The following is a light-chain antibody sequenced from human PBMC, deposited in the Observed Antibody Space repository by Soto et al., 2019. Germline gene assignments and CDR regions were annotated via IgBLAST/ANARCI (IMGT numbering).Light chain of an antibody. CDR2: GAS. CDR1: QSVSGSC. Sequence: EIVLTQSPGTLSVSPGERATLSCRASQSVSGSCLAWYQQKPGQAPRLLTYGASSRATGIPDRFSGSGSGTDFTLTISRLEPEDFAVYYCQQYGSSPFTFGPGTKVDIK. V-gene: IGKV3-20*01. CDR3: QQYGSSPFT. J-gene: IGKJ3*01.